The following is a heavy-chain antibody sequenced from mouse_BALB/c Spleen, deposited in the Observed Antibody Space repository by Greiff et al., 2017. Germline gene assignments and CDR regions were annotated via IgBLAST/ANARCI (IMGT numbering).Heavy chain of an antibody. CDR1: GYTFTSYW. CDR3: ARGARANYFDY. J-gene: IGHJ2*01. Sequence: QVQLKQSGAELAKPGASVKMSCKASGYTFTSYWMHWVKQRPGQGLEWIGYINPSTGYTEYNQKFKDKATLTADKSSSTAYMQLSSLTSEDSAVYYCARGARANYFDYWGQGTTLTVSS. CDR2: INPSTGYT. D-gene: IGHD3-1*01. V-gene: IGHV1-7*01.